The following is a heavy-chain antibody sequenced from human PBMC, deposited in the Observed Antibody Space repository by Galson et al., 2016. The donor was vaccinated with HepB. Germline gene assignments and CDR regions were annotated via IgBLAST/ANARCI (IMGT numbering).Heavy chain of an antibody. D-gene: IGHD3-3*01. Sequence: SVKVSCKASGYTFTGYSMHWVRQAPGQGLEWMGWINPNGGGTNYAQKFQGRVTMTRDTSITTAYMELSSLRSDDTAVYYCARVRAVECELLLDAFDIWGQGTVVTVSS. J-gene: IGHJ3*02. CDR1: GYTFTGYS. V-gene: IGHV1-2*02. CDR2: INPNGGGT. CDR3: ARVRAVECELLLDAFDI.